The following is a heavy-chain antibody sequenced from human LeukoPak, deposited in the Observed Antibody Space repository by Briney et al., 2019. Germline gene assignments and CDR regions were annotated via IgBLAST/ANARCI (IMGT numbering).Heavy chain of an antibody. D-gene: IGHD5-12*01. CDR3: ATIRRYGGNPAYYFDD. J-gene: IGHJ4*02. CDR2: VYYTGAT. CDR1: GDSITNTIYY. V-gene: IGHV4-39*01. Sequence: KPSETLSLTCSVSGDSITNTIYYWAWVRQPPGKGLEWIGTVYYTGATFYKPSFKSRVTVSADTSRNQFSLSLRSVTAADAAVYHCATIRRYGGNPAYYFDDWGQGTLVTVSS.